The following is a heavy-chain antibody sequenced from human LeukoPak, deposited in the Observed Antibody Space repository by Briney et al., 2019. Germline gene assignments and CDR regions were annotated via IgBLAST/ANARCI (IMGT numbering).Heavy chain of an antibody. CDR2: ISSSSSTI. V-gene: IGHV3-48*01. CDR1: GFTFSSYA. CDR3: ARDTASTRFDY. J-gene: IGHJ4*02. D-gene: IGHD2-21*02. Sequence: GGSLRLSCAASGFTFSSYAMSWVRQAPGKGLEWVSAISSSSSTIYYADSVKGRFTISRDNAKNSLYLQMNSLRAEDTAVYYCARDTASTRFDYWGQGTLVTVSS.